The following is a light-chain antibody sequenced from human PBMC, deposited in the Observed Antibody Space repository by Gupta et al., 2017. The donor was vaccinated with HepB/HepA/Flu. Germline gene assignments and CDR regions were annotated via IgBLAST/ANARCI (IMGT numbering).Light chain of an antibody. CDR1: QSVSSN. J-gene: IGKJ2*01. Sequence: EIVMTQSPATLSVSPGERATLSCRASQSVSSNLAWYQQKPGQAPRLLIYGASTRATGIPARFSGSGSGTEFTLKISRLQSEDVAVYYCQQYKHSPYTFGQGTKLEIK. CDR3: QQYKHSPYT. V-gene: IGKV3-15*01. CDR2: GAS.